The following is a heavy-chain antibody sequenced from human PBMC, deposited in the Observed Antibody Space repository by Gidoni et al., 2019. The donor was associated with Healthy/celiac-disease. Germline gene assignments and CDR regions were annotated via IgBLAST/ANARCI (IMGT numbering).Heavy chain of an antibody. Sequence: EVQLVESGGGLVQPGGSLRLSCAASGFPFRSYSMNWVRQAPGKGLEWVAYISSSSSTIYYADSVKGRFTISRDNAKNSLYLQMNSLRDEDTAVYYCARVVRSSSFLVSDYWGQGTLVTVSS. D-gene: IGHD6-6*01. V-gene: IGHV3-48*02. CDR3: ARVVRSSSFLVSDY. CDR1: GFPFRSYS. J-gene: IGHJ4*02. CDR2: ISSSSSTI.